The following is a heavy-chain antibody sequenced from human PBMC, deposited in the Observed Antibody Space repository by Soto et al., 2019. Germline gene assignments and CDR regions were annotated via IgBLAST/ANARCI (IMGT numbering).Heavy chain of an antibody. CDR1: GYTLTNYG. CDR3: ARGGPVIIPAATNWFDP. V-gene: IGHV1-18*04. J-gene: IGHJ5*02. Sequence: QAQLVQSGAEVKKSGASVRVSCKASGYTLTNYGVTWVRQAPGQGLEWLGRVTPYKADTNSAQNLQGRVTMATDTSTNTAYLELRSLRSDDTAVYFCARGGPVIIPAATNWFDPWGQGTLVSVSS. D-gene: IGHD2-2*01. CDR2: VTPYKADT.